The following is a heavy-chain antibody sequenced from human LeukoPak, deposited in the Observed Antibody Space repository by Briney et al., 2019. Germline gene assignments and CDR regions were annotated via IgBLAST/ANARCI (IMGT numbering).Heavy chain of an antibody. CDR2: INPSGGST. D-gene: IGHD6-13*01. CDR3: ARDPVDSSSWMHYFDY. Sequence: ASVKVSCKASGYTFTSYDINWVRQATGQGLEWMGIINPSGGSTSYAQKFQGRVTMTRDTSTSTVYMELSSLRSEDTAVYYCARDPVDSSSWMHYFDYWGQGTLVTVSS. J-gene: IGHJ4*02. V-gene: IGHV1-46*01. CDR1: GYTFTSYD.